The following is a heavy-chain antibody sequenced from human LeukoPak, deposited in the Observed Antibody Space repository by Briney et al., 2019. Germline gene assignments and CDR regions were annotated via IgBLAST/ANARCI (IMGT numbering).Heavy chain of an antibody. CDR2: INHSGST. D-gene: IGHD4-23*01. Sequence: SETLSLTCAVYGGSFSGYYWSWIRQPPGKGLEWIGEINHSGSTNYNPSLKSRVTISVDTSKNQFSLKLSSVTAADTAVYYCARLFTVAGAPYYYYYMDVWGKGTTVTVSS. CDR1: GGSFSGYY. V-gene: IGHV4-34*01. J-gene: IGHJ6*03. CDR3: ARLFTVAGAPYYYYYMDV.